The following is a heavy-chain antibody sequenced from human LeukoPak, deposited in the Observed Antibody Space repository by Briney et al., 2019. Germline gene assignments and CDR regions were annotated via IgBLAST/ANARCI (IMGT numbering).Heavy chain of an antibody. CDR1: GGSISGTNW. V-gene: IGHV4/OR15-8*02. D-gene: IGHD1-26*01. CDR3: SRESGPFCPFGY. J-gene: IGHJ4*02. Sequence: SETLSLTCGVSGGSISGTNWWSWVRQPPGQGLEWVGEISLAGQTNYNPSLNGRVTMSLDKSSNQLSLHLTSVTAADTATYFCSRESGPFCPFGYWGQGTLVIVSS. CDR2: ISLAGQT.